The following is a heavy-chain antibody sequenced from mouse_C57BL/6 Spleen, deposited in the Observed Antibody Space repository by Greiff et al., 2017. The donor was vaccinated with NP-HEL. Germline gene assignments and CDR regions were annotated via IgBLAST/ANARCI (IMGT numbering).Heavy chain of an antibody. Sequence: DVMLVESGGGLVQPKGSLKLSCAASGFSFNTYAMNWVRQAPGKGLEWVARIRSKSNNYATYYADAVKDRFTISRDDSESMLYLQMNNLKTEDTAMYYCVRHYDYDGDYYAMDYWGQGTSVTVSS. D-gene: IGHD2-4*01. V-gene: IGHV10-1*01. CDR1: GFSFNTYA. CDR2: IRSKSNNYAT. CDR3: VRHYDYDGDYYAMDY. J-gene: IGHJ4*01.